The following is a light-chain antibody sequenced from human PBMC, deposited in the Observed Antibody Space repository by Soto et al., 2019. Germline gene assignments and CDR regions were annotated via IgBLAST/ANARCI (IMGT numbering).Light chain of an antibody. V-gene: IGKV3-20*01. J-gene: IGKJ5*01. CDR2: GAS. Sequence: EIVLTQSPGTLSLSPGERATLSCRASQSVSSSSLAWYQQKPGQAPRLLIYGASSRATGIPDRVSGSGSGTDFTLTSSRLEPEDFATYYCQQSYSTPITFGQGTRLEIK. CDR1: QSVSSSS. CDR3: QQSYSTPIT.